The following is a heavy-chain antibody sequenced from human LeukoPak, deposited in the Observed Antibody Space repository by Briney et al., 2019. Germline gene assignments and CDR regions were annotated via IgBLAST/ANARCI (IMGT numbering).Heavy chain of an antibody. V-gene: IGHV4-31*03. CDR1: GGSISSGGYY. J-gene: IGHJ4*02. CDR3: ARDRSRWLLDY. D-gene: IGHD5-24*01. Sequence: PSETLSLTCTVSGGSISSGGYYWSWIRQHPGKGLEWIGYIYYSGSTYYNPSLKSRVTISVDTSKNQFSLKLSSVTAADTAVYYCARDRSRWLLDYWGQGTLVTVSS. CDR2: IYYSGST.